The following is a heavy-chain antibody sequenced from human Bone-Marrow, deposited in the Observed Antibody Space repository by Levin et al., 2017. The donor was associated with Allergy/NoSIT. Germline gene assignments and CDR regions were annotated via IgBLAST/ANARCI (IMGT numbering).Heavy chain of an antibody. J-gene: IGHJ4*02. Sequence: RPGGSLRLSCAASGFTFSAAWMTWVRQAPGKGLEWVGRIKSKGSGGTTDYAAPVKGRFIISRDDSRETIYLQMNSLKTEDTAVYYCAKVWTYDHQTLQYGGQGTMVTVSS. CDR3: AKVWTYDHQTLQY. CDR2: IKSKGSGGTT. CDR1: GFTFSAAW. V-gene: IGHV3-15*01. D-gene: IGHD5-12*01.